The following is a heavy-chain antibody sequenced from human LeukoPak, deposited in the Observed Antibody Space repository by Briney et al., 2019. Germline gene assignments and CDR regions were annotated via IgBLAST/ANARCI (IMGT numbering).Heavy chain of an antibody. CDR2: IRPNNGNT. V-gene: IGHV1-18*01. D-gene: IGHD7-27*01. Sequence: EASVKVSCKASGYTFTNYGISWVRQAPGQGLEWMGWIRPNNGNTNYAQRLQGRVTMTTDTSTSTAYMELRSLRSDDTAVYSCARGNLGLGYFDYWGQGTLVTVSS. CDR1: GYTFTNYG. J-gene: IGHJ4*02. CDR3: ARGNLGLGYFDY.